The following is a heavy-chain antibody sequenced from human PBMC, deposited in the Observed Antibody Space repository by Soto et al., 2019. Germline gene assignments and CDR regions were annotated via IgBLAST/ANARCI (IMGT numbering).Heavy chain of an antibody. CDR1: GDPITSYF. J-gene: IGHJ4*02. CDR3: ARTLNEFTYGSRQFRFDY. V-gene: IGHV4-4*07. D-gene: IGHD3-10*01. Sequence: QVQLQESGPGLVKPSETLSLICTVSGDPITSYFWTWLRQPAGKGLEWIGHVFPGGPTSHTSSLTSRVHMSIDKSKNHFSLTLPSVTAADTAVYYCARTLNEFTYGSRQFRFDYWGQGNLVTVSS. CDR2: VFPGGPT.